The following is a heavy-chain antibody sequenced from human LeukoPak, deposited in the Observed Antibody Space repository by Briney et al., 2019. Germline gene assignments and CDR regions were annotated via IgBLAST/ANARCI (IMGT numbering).Heavy chain of an antibody. CDR1: GGTFSSYA. V-gene: IGHV1-69*01. Sequence: GSSVKVSCKASGGTFSSYAISWVRQAPGQGLEWMGGIIPTCGTANYAQTFQGKVTITADEYTSTAYMELSSLRSEDAAVYYCARAGYCGGDCYARAWFDPWGQGTLVTVSS. D-gene: IGHD2-21*01. J-gene: IGHJ5*02. CDR3: ARAGYCGGDCYARAWFDP. CDR2: IIPTCGTA.